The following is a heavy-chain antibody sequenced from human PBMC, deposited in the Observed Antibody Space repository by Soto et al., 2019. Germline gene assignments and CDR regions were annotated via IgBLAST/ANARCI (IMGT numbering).Heavy chain of an antibody. J-gene: IGHJ4*02. CDR1: GFTFSSYG. Sequence: QVQLVESGGGVVQPGRSLRLSCAASGFTFSSYGMHWVRQAPGKGLEWVAVIWYDGSNKYYADSVKGRFTISRDNSKNTLYLQMNSLRAEYTAVYYCGRAILDGFDYWGQGTLVTVSS. D-gene: IGHD2-21*01. CDR3: GRAILDGFDY. CDR2: IWYDGSNK. V-gene: IGHV3-33*01.